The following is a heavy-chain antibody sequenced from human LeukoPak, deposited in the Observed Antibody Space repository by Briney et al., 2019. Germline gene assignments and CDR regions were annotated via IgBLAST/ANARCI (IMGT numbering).Heavy chain of an antibody. CDR3: ARRVPAAINAFDM. V-gene: IGHV4-39*01. CDR2: IYYTGST. J-gene: IGHJ3*02. D-gene: IGHD2-2*02. Sequence: SETLSLTCTVSGGSISSNSYYWGWIRQPPGKGLEWIGSIYYTGSTYYNPSLKSRVTISADTSKNQFSLKLSSVTAADTAVYYCARRVPAAINAFDMWGQGTMVTVSS. CDR1: GGSISSNSYY.